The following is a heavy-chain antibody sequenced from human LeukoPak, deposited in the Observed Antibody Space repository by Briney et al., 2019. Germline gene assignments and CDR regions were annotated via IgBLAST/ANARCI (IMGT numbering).Heavy chain of an antibody. CDR2: ITSSGNTT. CDR3: ARGGGSYFYEDY. J-gene: IGHJ4*02. Sequence: GGSLRVSCAASGFTFSIYAMSWVRQAPGKGLEWVAGITSSGNTTYYADPVKGRFTISRDNSKNILYLQMNSLRAEDTAVYYCARGGGSYFYEDYWGQGTLVTVSS. V-gene: IGHV3-23*01. CDR1: GFTFSIYA. D-gene: IGHD1-26*01.